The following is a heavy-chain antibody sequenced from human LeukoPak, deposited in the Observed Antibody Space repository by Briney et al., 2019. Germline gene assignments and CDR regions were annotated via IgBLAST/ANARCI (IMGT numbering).Heavy chain of an antibody. Sequence: SETLSLTCAVYGGSFSDFHWTWIRQSPGKGLEWIGEINHNNYNPSLKSRVTISLDTSKNQFSLNLTSVTAADTAVYYCARGRRAFYGTRGSRFYYYMDVWGKGTTVIVSS. D-gene: IGHD1-7*01. CDR1: GGSFSDFH. V-gene: IGHV4-34*01. CDR2: INHN. J-gene: IGHJ6*03. CDR3: ARGRRAFYGTRGSRFYYYMDV.